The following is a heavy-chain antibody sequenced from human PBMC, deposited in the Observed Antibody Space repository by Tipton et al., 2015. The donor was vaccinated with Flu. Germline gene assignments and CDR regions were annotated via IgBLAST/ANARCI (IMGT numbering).Heavy chain of an antibody. J-gene: IGHJ3*02. V-gene: IGHV3-73*01. CDR3: ARLNRLDGSDI. D-gene: IGHD1-14*01. CDR1: GFSFSSSA. Sequence: SLRLSCAASGFSFSSSAIYWVRQAAGKGLEWVGRTRGIAENYATSYAESVEGRFSISRDDLNNMAYLQMNNLKTEDTAVYYCARLNRLDGSDIWGQGTQVTVSS. CDR2: TRGIAENYAT.